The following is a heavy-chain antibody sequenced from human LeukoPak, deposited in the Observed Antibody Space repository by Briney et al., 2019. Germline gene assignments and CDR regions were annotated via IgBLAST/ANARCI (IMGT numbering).Heavy chain of an antibody. V-gene: IGHV1-46*01. J-gene: IGHJ6*03. CDR2: INPSGGST. Sequence: ASVKVSCKASGYTFTSYYMHWVRQAPGQGLEWMGIINPSGGSTSYAQKFQGRVTMTRDTSTSTVYMELSSLRSEDTAVYYCARDPMVRTRTSYYYYYMDVWGKGTTVTISS. CDR1: GYTFTSYY. CDR3: ARDPMVRTRTSYYYYYMDV. D-gene: IGHD3-10*01.